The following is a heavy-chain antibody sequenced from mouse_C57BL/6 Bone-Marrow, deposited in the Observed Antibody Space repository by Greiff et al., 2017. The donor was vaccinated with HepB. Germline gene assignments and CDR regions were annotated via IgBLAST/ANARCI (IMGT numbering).Heavy chain of an antibody. V-gene: IGHV1-42*01. J-gene: IGHJ1*03. Sequence: EVQLQQSGPELVKPGASVKISCKASGYSFTGYYMNWVKQSPEKSLEWIGEINPSTGGTTYNQKFKAKATLTVDKSSSTAYMQLKSLTSEDSAVYYCARSEFGTTVDLPYWYFGVWGTGTTVTVAS. CDR3: ARSEFGTTVDLPYWYFGV. D-gene: IGHD1-1*01. CDR2: INPSTGGT. CDR1: GYSFTGYY.